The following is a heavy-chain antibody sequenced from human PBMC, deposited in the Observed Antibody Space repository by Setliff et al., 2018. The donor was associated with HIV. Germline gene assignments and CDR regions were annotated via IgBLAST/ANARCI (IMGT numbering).Heavy chain of an antibody. CDR1: GFTFSNYA. Sequence: GGSLRLSCAASGFTFSNYAMHWVRQAPGKGLEWVAVISYDGRNKYYADSVKGRFTISRDNSKNTLYLQMNSLRVEDTAVYYCARETMYDSRGYLSHYFDYWGQGTPVTVSS. CDR3: ARETMYDSRGYLSHYFDY. V-gene: IGHV3-30*04. CDR2: ISYDGRNK. D-gene: IGHD3-22*01. J-gene: IGHJ4*02.